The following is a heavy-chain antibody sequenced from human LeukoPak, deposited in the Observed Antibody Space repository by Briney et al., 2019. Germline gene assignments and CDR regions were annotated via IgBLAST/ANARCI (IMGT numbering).Heavy chain of an antibody. CDR2: INTDGSST. CDR1: GFTFSSYW. D-gene: IGHD2-2*01. CDR3: ARDREGYCSSTICYRDAFDI. J-gene: IGHJ3*02. Sequence: GGSLRLSCAASGFTFSSYWMHWVRQAPGKGLMWVSRINTDGSSTSYADSVKGRFTISRDNAKNTLYLQMNSLRAEDTAVYYCARDREGYCSSTICYRDAFDIWGQGTMVTVSS. V-gene: IGHV3-74*01.